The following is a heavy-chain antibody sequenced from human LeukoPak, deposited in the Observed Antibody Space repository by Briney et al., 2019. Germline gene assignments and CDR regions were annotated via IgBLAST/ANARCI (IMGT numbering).Heavy chain of an antibody. CDR3: AREGDAFDI. CDR2: IYYGGST. CDR1: GGSISSYY. Sequence: PSETLSLTCTVSGGSISSYYWSWIRQPPGKGLEWIGYIYYGGSTNYNPSLKSRVTISVDTSKNQFSLKLSPVTAADTAVYYCAREGDAFDIWGQGTMVTVSS. V-gene: IGHV4-59*01. J-gene: IGHJ3*02.